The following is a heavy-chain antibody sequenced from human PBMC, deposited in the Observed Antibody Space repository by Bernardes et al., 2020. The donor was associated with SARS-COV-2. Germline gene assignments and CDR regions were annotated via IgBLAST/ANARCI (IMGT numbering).Heavy chain of an antibody. V-gene: IGHV3-23*01. CDR2: ISAGGDST. D-gene: IGHD4-17*01. J-gene: IGHJ3*02. CDR1: GFTFSSFA. CDR3: ANQVGVTKAFDI. Sequence: GGSLRLSCAASGFTFSSFAMSWVRQHPGKGLQWVSAISAGGDSTHYADSVKGRFAISRDNFKNTLYLQMNSLRAEDTAVYYCANQVGVTKAFDIWGQGTMVTVSS.